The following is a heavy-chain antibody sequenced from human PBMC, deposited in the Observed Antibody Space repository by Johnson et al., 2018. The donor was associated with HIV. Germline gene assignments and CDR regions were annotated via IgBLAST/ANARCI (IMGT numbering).Heavy chain of an antibody. V-gene: IGHV3-30*04. CDR1: GFAFSSYA. CDR2: ISYDGSEK. CDR3: AKDVGTRYSSSWPDTFDK. D-gene: IGHD6-13*01. Sequence: QVQLVESGGGVVQPGRSLRLSCAASGFAFSSYAMHWVRQAPGKGLEWVAVISYDGSEKYFAASVKGRFTISRDSSKNTLYLQMNSLGAEDTAMYYCAKDVGTRYSSSWPDTFDKWGQGTMVTVSS. J-gene: IGHJ3*02.